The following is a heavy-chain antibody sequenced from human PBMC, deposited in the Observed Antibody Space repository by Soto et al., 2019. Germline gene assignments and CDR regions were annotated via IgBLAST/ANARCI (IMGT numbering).Heavy chain of an antibody. V-gene: IGHV4-4*02. CDR1: GGSISSSNW. D-gene: IGHD6-13*01. Sequence: PSETLSLTCAVSGGSISSSNWWSWVRQPPGKGLEWIGEIYHSGSTNYNPSLKSRVTISVDKSKNQFSLKLSSVTAADTAVYYCARVKLAAAGTLDAFDIWGQGTMVTVS. CDR2: IYHSGST. CDR3: ARVKLAAAGTLDAFDI. J-gene: IGHJ3*02.